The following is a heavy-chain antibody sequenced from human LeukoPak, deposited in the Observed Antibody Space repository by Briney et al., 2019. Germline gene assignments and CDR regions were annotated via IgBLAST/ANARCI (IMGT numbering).Heavy chain of an antibody. J-gene: IGHJ4*02. V-gene: IGHV1-69*04. CDR2: IIPILGIA. Sequence: GASVKVSCKASGGTFSSYAISWVRQAPGQGLEWMGRIIPILGIANYAQKFQGRVTITADKSTSTAYMELSSLRSEDTAVYYCVRDAYVDIVATIGFDYWGQGTLVTVSS. CDR3: VRDAYVDIVATIGFDY. CDR1: GGTFSSYA. D-gene: IGHD5-12*01.